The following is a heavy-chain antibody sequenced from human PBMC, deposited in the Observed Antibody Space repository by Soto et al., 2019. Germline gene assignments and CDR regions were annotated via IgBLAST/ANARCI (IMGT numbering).Heavy chain of an antibody. CDR2: IDPSDSYT. V-gene: IGHV5-10-1*01. J-gene: IGHJ4*02. CDR1: GCSFTSYW. D-gene: IGHD6-13*01. CDR3: ARLQAAAGDNDLTFDY. Sequence: PGESLKISWKGSGCSFTSYWISWMRQMHGKGLEWMGRIDPSDSYTNYSPSFQGHVTISADKSISTAYLQWSSLKASDTAMYYCARLQAAAGDNDLTFDYWGQGTLVTVSS.